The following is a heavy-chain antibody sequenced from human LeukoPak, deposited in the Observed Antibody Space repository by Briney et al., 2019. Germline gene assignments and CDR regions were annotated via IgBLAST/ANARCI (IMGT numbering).Heavy chain of an antibody. Sequence: GESLEISFKGSGYSFNSYWIGWGRPGPGKGLGWMGIIYPGDSDTRYSPSFQGQVTISADKSISTAYLQWSSLKASDTAMYYCARPRGYSYGYNAFDIWGQGTMVTVSS. CDR1: GYSFNSYW. CDR2: IYPGDSDT. J-gene: IGHJ3*02. CDR3: ARPRGYSYGYNAFDI. V-gene: IGHV5-51*01. D-gene: IGHD5-18*01.